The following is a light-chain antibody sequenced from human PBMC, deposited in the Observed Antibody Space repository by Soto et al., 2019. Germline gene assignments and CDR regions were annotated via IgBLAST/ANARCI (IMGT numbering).Light chain of an antibody. J-gene: IGLJ3*02. CDR3: SSYAGSNNLM. Sequence: QSVLTQPPSASGSPGQSVTISCTGTSSDVGGYNSVSWYQQHPGKAPKLMIYEVSKRPSGVPDRFSGSKSGNTASLTVSGLQAEDEADYYCSSYAGSNNLMFGGGTQLTVL. CDR1: SSDVGGYNS. CDR2: EVS. V-gene: IGLV2-8*01.